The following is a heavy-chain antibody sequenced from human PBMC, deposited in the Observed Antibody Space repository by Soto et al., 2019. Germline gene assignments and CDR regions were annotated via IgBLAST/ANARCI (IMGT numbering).Heavy chain of an antibody. J-gene: IGHJ4*02. CDR2: ISGSGGST. CDR1: GFTFSSYA. Sequence: EVQLLESGGGLVQPGGSLRLSCAASGFTFSSYAMSWVRQAPGKGLEWVSAISGSGGSTYYADSVKGRFTISRDNSKNTLHLQMNSLRAEDTAVYYCASYLPGPITIFGVVTTPSFDYWGQGTLVTVSS. CDR3: ASYLPGPITIFGVVTTPSFDY. V-gene: IGHV3-23*01. D-gene: IGHD3-3*01.